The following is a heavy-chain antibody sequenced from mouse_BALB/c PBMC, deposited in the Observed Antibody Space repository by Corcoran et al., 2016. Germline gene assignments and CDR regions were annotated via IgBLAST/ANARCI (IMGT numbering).Heavy chain of an antibody. V-gene: IGHV1-66*01. D-gene: IGHD3-2*01. CDR2: IFPGSGNT. Sequence: QVQLQQSGPELMKPGASVKISCKASGYSFTSYYIHWVKQRPGQGLEWIGWIFPGSGNTKYNEKFKGKATLTADTSSSTAYMQLSSLTSEDSAVYFCAKTARATYYFDYWGQGTTLTVSS. CDR1: GYSFTSYY. CDR3: AKTARATYYFDY. J-gene: IGHJ2*01.